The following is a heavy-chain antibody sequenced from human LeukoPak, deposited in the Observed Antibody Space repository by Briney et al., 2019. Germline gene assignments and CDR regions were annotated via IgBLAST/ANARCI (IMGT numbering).Heavy chain of an antibody. D-gene: IGHD1-1*01. CDR2: ISAYNGNT. J-gene: IGHJ6*02. CDR3: ARYWNPLYYYYGMDV. CDR1: GYTFTSYG. Sequence: GASVKVSCKASGYTFTSYGISWVRQAPGQGLEWMGWISAYNGNTNYAQKLQGRVTMTTDTSTSTAYMELRSLRSDDTAAYYCARYWNPLYYYYGMDVWGQGTTVTVSS. V-gene: IGHV1-18*01.